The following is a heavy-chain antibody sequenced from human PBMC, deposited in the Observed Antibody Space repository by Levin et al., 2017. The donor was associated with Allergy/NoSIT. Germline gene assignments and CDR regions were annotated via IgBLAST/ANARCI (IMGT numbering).Heavy chain of an antibody. CDR1: GYTFTSYY. Sequence: GESLKISCKASGYTFTSYYMHWVRQAPGQGLEWMGIINPSGGSTSYAQKFQGRVTMTRDTSTSTVYMELSSLRSEDTAVYYCASTYCSGGSCYLRYWGQGTLVTVSS. V-gene: IGHV1-46*03. J-gene: IGHJ4*02. CDR2: INPSGGST. D-gene: IGHD2-15*01. CDR3: ASTYCSGGSCYLRY.